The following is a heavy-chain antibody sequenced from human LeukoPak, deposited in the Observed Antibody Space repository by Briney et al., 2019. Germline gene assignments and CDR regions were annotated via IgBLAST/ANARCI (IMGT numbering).Heavy chain of an antibody. CDR3: AKADGSGSYSYYFDY. D-gene: IGHD3-10*01. Sequence: GGSLRLSFAASGFTFSSYAMSWVRQAPGKGLEWVSAISGSGGSTYYADSVKGRFTTSRDNSKNTLYLQMNSLRAEDTAVYYCAKADGSGSYSYYFDYWGQGTLVTVSS. CDR2: ISGSGGST. V-gene: IGHV3-23*01. J-gene: IGHJ4*02. CDR1: GFTFSSYA.